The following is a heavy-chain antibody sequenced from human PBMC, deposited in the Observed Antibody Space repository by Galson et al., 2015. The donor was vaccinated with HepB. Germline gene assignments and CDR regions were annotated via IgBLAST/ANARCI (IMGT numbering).Heavy chain of an antibody. CDR3: AKDQVGDGGYSYYYYGMDV. J-gene: IGHJ6*02. CDR1: GFTFSSYG. D-gene: IGHD4-23*01. Sequence: SLRLSCAASGFTFSSYGMHWVRQAPGKGLEWVAFIRYDGSNKYYADSVKGRFTISRDNSKNTLYLQMNSLRAEDTAVYYCAKDQVGDGGYSYYYYGMDVWGQGTTVTVSS. CDR2: IRYDGSNK. V-gene: IGHV3-30*02.